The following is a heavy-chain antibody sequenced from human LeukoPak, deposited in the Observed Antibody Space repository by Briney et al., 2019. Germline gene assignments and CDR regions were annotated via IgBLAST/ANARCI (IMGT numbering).Heavy chain of an antibody. V-gene: IGHV3-21*01. Sequence: GGSLRLSCAASGFTFSSYSINWVRQAPGKGLEWVSSISSTSSYIYYADSVKGRFTISRDNAKNSLYLQMNSLRAEDTAVYYCARDTITMKDVAYWYFDLWGRGTLVTVSS. CDR2: ISSTSSYI. CDR3: ARDTITMKDVAYWYFDL. CDR1: GFTFSSYS. J-gene: IGHJ2*01. D-gene: IGHD3-22*01.